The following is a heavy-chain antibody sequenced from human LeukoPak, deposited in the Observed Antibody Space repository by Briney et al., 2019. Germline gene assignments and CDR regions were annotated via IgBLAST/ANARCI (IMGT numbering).Heavy chain of an antibody. D-gene: IGHD3-10*01. V-gene: IGHV1-18*01. Sequence: GASVKVSCKASGYTFTSYGISWVRQAPGQGLEWMGWISAYNGNTNYAQKLQGRVTMTTDTSTSTAYMELRSLRSADTAVSYCPRVKDPRRPHPIYYGSGTNWFDPWGQGTLVTVSS. J-gene: IGHJ5*02. CDR2: ISAYNGNT. CDR3: PRVKDPRRPHPIYYGSGTNWFDP. CDR1: GYTFTSYG.